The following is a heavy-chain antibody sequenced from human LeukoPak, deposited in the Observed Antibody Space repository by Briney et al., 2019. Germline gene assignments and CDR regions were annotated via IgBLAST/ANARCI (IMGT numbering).Heavy chain of an antibody. Sequence: SGTLSLTCAVSGGSISSSNWWSWVRQPPGKGLEWIGYIYYSGSTNYNPSLKSRVTISVDTSKNQFSLKLSSVTAADTAVYYCARALQYYYDSSPLQPYFDYWGQGTLVTVSS. J-gene: IGHJ4*02. V-gene: IGHV4-4*02. CDR2: IYYSGST. CDR1: GGSISSSNW. CDR3: ARALQYYYDSSPLQPYFDY. D-gene: IGHD3-22*01.